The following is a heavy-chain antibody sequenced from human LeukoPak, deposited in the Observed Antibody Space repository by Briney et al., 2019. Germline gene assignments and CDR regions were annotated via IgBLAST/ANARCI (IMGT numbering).Heavy chain of an antibody. CDR2: LNPNSGNT. D-gene: IGHD6-13*01. CDR1: VYTFTSYD. V-gene: IGHV1-8*02. Sequence: ASVKVSCKASVYTFTSYDINWVRQATGQGLEWMGWLNPNSGNTGYAQKFQGSVTMTRNTSISTAYMELSSLRSEGTAVYYCARGLGQQLVYYFDYWGQGTLVTVSS. CDR3: ARGLGQQLVYYFDY. J-gene: IGHJ4*02.